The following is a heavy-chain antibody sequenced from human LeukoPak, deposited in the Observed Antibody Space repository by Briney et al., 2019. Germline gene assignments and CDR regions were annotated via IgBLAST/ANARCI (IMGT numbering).Heavy chain of an antibody. J-gene: IGHJ6*03. D-gene: IGHD5-18*01. CDR1: GGSFSGYY. CDR2: INHSGST. CDR3: ARVPYLYSYGYNYYMDV. V-gene: IGHV4-34*01. Sequence: SETLSLTCAVYGGSFSGYYWSWIRQPPGKGLEWIGEINHSGSTNYSPSLKSRVTISVDTSKNQFSLKLSSVTAADTAVYYCARVPYLYSYGYNYYMDVWGKGTTVTVSS.